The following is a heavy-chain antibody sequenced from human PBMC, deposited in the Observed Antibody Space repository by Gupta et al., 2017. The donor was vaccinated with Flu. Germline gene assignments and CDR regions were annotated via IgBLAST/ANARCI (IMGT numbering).Heavy chain of an antibody. CDR1: SSDSAA. CDR3: ARGEVTKYFDY. CDR2: TYFRSKWEN. V-gene: IGHV6-1*01. Sequence: SSDSAALNWIRQSPSRGLEWLRRTYFRSKWENDEAVSVKSRITNNPDSCKNQFYLQLNYVTPEDTAVYYCARGEVTKYFDYWGQGTLVTVSS. J-gene: IGHJ4*02. D-gene: IGHD4-4*01.